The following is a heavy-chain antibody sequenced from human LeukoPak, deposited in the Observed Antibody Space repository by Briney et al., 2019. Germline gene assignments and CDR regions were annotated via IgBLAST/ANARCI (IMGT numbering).Heavy chain of an antibody. D-gene: IGHD3-22*01. J-gene: IGHJ4*02. CDR1: GFTFSSYS. V-gene: IGHV3-48*02. CDR2: ISSSSSTI. CDR3: ASNYDSSGYSTFDY. Sequence: PGGSLRLSCAVSGFTFSSYSMNWVRQAPGKGLEWVSYISSSSSTIYYADSVKGRFTISRDNAKNSLYLQMNSLRDEDTAVYYCASNYDSSGYSTFDYWGQGTLVTVSS.